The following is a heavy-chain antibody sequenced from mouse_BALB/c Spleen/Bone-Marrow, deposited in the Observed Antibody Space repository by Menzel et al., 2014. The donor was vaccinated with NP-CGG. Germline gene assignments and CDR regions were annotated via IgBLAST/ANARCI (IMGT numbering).Heavy chain of an antibody. Sequence: VQLVESGPELVKPWASVKMSCKASGYTFTDYVISWVKQRTGQGLEWIGEIYPGSGSTYYNEKFKGKATLTADKSSNTAYMQLSSLTSEDSAVYFCARERSDGYWYFDVWGAGTTVTVSS. CDR3: ARERSDGYWYFDV. CDR2: IYPGSGST. CDR1: GYTFTDYV. V-gene: IGHV1-77*01. D-gene: IGHD2-3*01. J-gene: IGHJ1*01.